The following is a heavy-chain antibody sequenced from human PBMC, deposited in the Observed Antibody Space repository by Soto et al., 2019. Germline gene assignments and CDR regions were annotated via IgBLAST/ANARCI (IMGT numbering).Heavy chain of an antibody. J-gene: IGHJ4*02. V-gene: IGHV4-34*01. Sequence: QVQLQQWGAGLLKPTETLSLTCAVYGGSFSGYYWSWIRQPPGKGLEWIGEINHSGSTNYNPSLKSRVTISVDTSKNQFSLKLSSVTAADTALYYCASNVIAAASSFDYWGQGTLVTVSS. CDR1: GGSFSGYY. CDR3: ASNVIAAASSFDY. D-gene: IGHD6-13*01. CDR2: INHSGST.